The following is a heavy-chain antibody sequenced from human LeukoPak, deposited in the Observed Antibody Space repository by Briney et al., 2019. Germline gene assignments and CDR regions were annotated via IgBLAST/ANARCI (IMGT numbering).Heavy chain of an antibody. CDR3: ATSEWRADRFDY. J-gene: IGHJ4*02. Sequence: ASVKVSCKASGGTFSSYAISWVRQAPGQGLEWMGRIVPILGIANYAQKFQGRVTITADKSTSTAYMELSSLRSDDTAVYYCATSEWRADRFDYWGQGTLVTVSS. CDR2: IVPILGIA. CDR1: GGTFSSYA. V-gene: IGHV1-69*04. D-gene: IGHD2-8*01.